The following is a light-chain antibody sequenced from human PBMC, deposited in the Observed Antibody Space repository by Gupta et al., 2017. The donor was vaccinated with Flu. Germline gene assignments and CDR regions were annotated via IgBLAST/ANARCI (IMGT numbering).Light chain of an antibody. V-gene: IGKV1-39*01. CDR2: ATS. CDR1: QSISTY. Sequence: DVQMTQSPSSLSASLGDRVTITCRASQSISTYLSWYQQKSGTAPKLLIYATSNLQTGVPSRFSGSGSGTDFSLTINGRQPEDFATYYWQQGYDSPTFGQGTKVEFK. CDR3: QQGYDSPT. J-gene: IGKJ1*01.